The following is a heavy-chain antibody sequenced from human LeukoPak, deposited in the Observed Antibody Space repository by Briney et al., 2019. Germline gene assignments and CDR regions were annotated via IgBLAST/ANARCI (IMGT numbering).Heavy chain of an antibody. V-gene: IGHV3-48*03. CDR3: ARGGSYDSSGYYYGPFDY. Sequence: QLWGVLRLSCPASAFTFSSYEMNWVRQAPAKGREWGSYIAGSDNTRYYSDSVKGRFTISRDNAKYSLYLQMNILRAEDTAVYYCARGGSYDSSGYYYGPFDYWGQGTLVTVSS. CDR2: IAGSDNTR. D-gene: IGHD3-22*01. CDR1: AFTFSSYE. J-gene: IGHJ4*02.